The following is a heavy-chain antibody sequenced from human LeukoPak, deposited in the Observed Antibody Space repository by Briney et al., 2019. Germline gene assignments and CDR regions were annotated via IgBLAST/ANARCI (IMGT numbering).Heavy chain of an antibody. V-gene: IGHV3-23*01. Sequence: PGGSLRLSCAASGFIFSSYAMSWVRQAPGKGLEWVSAISGSGGSTYYADSVKGRFTISRDNSKNTLYLQMNSLRAEDTAVYYCAKRPGYDSSGYRDYWGQGTLVTVSS. CDR2: ISGSGGST. CDR3: AKRPGYDSSGYRDY. CDR1: GFIFSSYA. D-gene: IGHD3-22*01. J-gene: IGHJ4*02.